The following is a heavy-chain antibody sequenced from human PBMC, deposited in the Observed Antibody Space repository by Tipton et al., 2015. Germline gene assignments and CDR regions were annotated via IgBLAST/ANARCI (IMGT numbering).Heavy chain of an antibody. Sequence: TLSLTYAVYGGSFSDYYWTWVRQSPGKGLEWIGSISHSGNTYYNPSLKSRVTMSRDTSKNQFSLKLTSVTAADTAVYYCACQDYDSLTRDYQTVDYWGQGTLVTVSS. J-gene: IGHJ4*02. CDR2: ISHSGNT. CDR1: GGSFSDYY. D-gene: IGHD3-9*01. CDR3: ACQDYDSLTRDYQTVDY. V-gene: IGHV4-34*01.